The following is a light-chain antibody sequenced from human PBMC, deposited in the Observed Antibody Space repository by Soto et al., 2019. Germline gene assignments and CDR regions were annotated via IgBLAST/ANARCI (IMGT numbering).Light chain of an antibody. J-gene: IGKJ2*01. CDR3: QQTYSTPQT. Sequence: DIQMTQSPSSLSASVGDRVTITCRASQSISSYLNWYQQKPGKAPKLLIYAASSLQSGVPLRFSGSGSGTDFALTISSLQPEDFATYYCQQTYSTPQTFGLGTQL. CDR1: QSISSY. V-gene: IGKV1-39*01. CDR2: AAS.